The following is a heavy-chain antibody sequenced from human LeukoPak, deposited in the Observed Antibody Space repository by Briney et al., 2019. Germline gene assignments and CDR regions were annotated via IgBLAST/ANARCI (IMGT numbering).Heavy chain of an antibody. J-gene: IGHJ3*02. CDR1: GFTFSDYW. CDR3: ARYKLYHGAFDI. V-gene: IGHV3-7*01. CDR2: IKDDGSEK. Sequence: GGSLRLSCAVSGFTFSDYWMSWVRQAPGKGLEWVANIKDDGSEKYYVDSVKGRFTISRDNAKNSLYLQMNSLRAEDTAVYFCARYKLYHGAFDIWGQGTMVTVSS. D-gene: IGHD2-8*01.